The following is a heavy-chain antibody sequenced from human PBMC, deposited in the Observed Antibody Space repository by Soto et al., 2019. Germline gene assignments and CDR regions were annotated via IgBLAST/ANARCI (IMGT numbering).Heavy chain of an antibody. J-gene: IGHJ4*02. CDR3: ARAPGIAAAGDY. CDR2: ISYDGSNK. CDR1: GFTFSSYA. D-gene: IGHD6-13*01. Sequence: GGSLRLSCAASGFTFSSYAMHWVRQAPGKGLEWVAVISYDGSNKYYADSVKGRFTISRDNSKNTPYLQMNSLRAEDTAVYYCARAPGIAAAGDYWSQGTLVTVSS. V-gene: IGHV3-30-3*01.